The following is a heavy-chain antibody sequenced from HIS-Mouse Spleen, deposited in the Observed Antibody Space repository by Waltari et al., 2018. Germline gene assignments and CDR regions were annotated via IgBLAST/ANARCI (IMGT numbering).Heavy chain of an antibody. CDR2: IYSGGST. V-gene: IGHV3-66*01. CDR3: ARSNWYFDY. D-gene: IGHD7-27*01. CDR1: VFTASSHS. J-gene: IGHJ4*02. Sequence: EVQLVESGGGLAQRGGSLRLSCAASVFTASSHSMSWGRQAPGKGLEWVSVIYSGGSTYYADSVKGRFTISRDNSKNTLYLQLNSLRAEDTAVYYCARSNWYFDYWGQGTLDTVSS.